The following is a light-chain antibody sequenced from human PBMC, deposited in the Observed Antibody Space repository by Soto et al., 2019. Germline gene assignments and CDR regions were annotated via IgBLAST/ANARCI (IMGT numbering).Light chain of an antibody. CDR3: QQYNGYSTWT. J-gene: IGKJ1*01. CDR2: DAS. CDR1: QSISNW. V-gene: IGKV1-5*01. Sequence: DIHMTQSPSTLPASVLDIVRMAFLASQSISNWLAWYQQKPGTAPKLLIYDASSLESGVPSRFSGSGYGTEFTLTISSLQPDDFATYYCQQYNGYSTWTFGQGTKVDI.